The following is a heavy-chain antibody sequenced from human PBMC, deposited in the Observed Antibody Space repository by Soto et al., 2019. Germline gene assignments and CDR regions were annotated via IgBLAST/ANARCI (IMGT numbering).Heavy chain of an antibody. CDR2: ISYDGSNK. J-gene: IGHJ4*02. CDR3: ARGYGQLDY. Sequence: QVQLVESGGGVVQPGRSLRLSCAASGFTFSSYAMHWVRQAPGKGLEWVAVISYDGSNKYYADSVKGQFTISRDNSKNTLYLQMNSLRAEDTAVYYCARGYGQLDYWGQGTLVTVSS. CDR1: GFTFSSYA. D-gene: IGHD1-20*01. V-gene: IGHV3-30-3*01.